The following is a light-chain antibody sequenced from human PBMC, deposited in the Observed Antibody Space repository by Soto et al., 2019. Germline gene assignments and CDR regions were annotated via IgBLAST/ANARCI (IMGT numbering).Light chain of an antibody. CDR2: AAS. V-gene: IGKV1-9*01. Sequence: DIHLTQAPSFLSASAIDIVTITCLASQVISSYLAWYQQKPGRAPKLLIYAASTLQSGVPSRFSGSGSGTEFTLTITSLQPEDFATYYCQQLNSFPITFGQGTRLEIK. J-gene: IGKJ5*01. CDR3: QQLNSFPIT. CDR1: QVISSY.